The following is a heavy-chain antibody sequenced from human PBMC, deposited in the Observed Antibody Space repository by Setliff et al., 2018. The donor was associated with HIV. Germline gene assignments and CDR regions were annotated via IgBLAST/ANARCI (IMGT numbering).Heavy chain of an antibody. CDR1: GYSFTGYY. Sequence: ASVKVSCKASGYSFTGYYMHWVRQAPGQGLEWMGWINPNSGGTTYAQKFQGRVTMTRDKSISTAYLQWSSLKASDTAMYYCARHDDTYGYPFWGQGTKVTVSS. J-gene: IGHJ3*01. CDR2: INPNSGGT. CDR3: ARHDDTYGYPF. D-gene: IGHD5-18*01. V-gene: IGHV1-2*02.